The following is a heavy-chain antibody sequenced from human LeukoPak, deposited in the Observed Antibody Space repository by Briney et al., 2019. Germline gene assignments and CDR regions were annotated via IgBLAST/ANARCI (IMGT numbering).Heavy chain of an antibody. J-gene: IGHJ4*02. CDR1: GYTFPDYY. CDR3: ARKGRIHGDYDY. Sequence: ASVKVSCKASGYTFPDYYIHWVRQAPGQGLEWIGFINPNSGGTHYAQKFQGRATVTRDTSISTVYMEMMRLRSDDTAVYYCARKGRIHGDYDYWGRGTLVTVSS. CDR2: INPNSGGT. D-gene: IGHD4-17*01. V-gene: IGHV1-2*02.